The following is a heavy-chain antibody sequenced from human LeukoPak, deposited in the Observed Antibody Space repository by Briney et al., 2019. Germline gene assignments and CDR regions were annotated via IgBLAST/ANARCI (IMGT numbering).Heavy chain of an antibody. CDR1: GGSISSSSYY. CDR2: IYYSGST. D-gene: IGHD3-16*01. V-gene: IGHV4-39*07. CDR3: ARDYRVGFSDAFDI. Sequence: SETLSLTCTVSGGSISSSSYYWGWIRQPPGKGLEWIGSIYYSGSTYYNPSLKSRVTISVDTSKNQFSLKLSSVTAADTAVYYCARDYRVGFSDAFDIWGQGTMVTVSS. J-gene: IGHJ3*02.